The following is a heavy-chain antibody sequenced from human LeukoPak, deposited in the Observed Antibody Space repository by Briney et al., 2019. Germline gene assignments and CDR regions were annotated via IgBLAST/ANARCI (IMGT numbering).Heavy chain of an antibody. CDR2: ISYDGGYK. V-gene: IGHV3-30*04. J-gene: IGHJ6*03. CDR1: GFTFSSYA. D-gene: IGHD2-21*02. CDR3: TRLPMLSQDYCGGDCREEDTYHYYYMDV. Sequence: PGRSLRLSCSASGFTFSSYAMHWVRQAPGKGLEWVAVISYDGGYKYYADSVKGRFTISRDNSKNTLSLQMNSLRAEDTAVYYCTRLPMLSQDYCGGDCREEDTYHYYYMDVWGKGITVTVSS.